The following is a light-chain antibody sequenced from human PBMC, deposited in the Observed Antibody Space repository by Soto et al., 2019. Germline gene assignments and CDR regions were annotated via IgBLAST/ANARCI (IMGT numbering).Light chain of an antibody. CDR2: WAS. CDR3: QQYYAFPRT. J-gene: IGKJ1*01. V-gene: IGKV4-1*01. CDR1: QSVLDRSNNKNY. Sequence: DIVMTQSPDSLAVSLGERATINCKSSQSVLDRSNNKNYLIWYQQKPGQPPKPLIYWASTREFGVPDRFSGRGSVTDFTLPISSLQAENVALYYCQQYYAFPRTFGQGTKVEIK.